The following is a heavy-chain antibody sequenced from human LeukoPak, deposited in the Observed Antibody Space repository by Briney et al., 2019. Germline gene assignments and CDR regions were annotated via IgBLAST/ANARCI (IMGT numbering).Heavy chain of an antibody. J-gene: IGHJ4*02. V-gene: IGHV3-48*03. D-gene: IGHD5-12*01. CDR1: GFTFSSYE. CDR3: ARDGYAGGMDY. CDR2: ISSSGSTI. Sequence: GGSLRLSCAASGFTFSSYEMNWVRQAPGKGLEWVSYISSSGSTIYYADSVKGRFTISRDNAKNSLYLQMNSLRAEDTAVYYCARDGYAGGMDYWGQGALVTVSS.